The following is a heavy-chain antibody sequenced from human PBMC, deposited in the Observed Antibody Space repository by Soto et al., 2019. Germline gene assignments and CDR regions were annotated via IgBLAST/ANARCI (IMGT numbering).Heavy chain of an antibody. V-gene: IGHV1-18*01. CDR1: GYTFTSYG. J-gene: IGHJ4*02. Sequence: GASVKVSCKASGYTFTSYGISWVRQAPGQGLEWMGWISAYNGNTNYAQKLQGRVTMTTDTSTSTAYMELRSLRSDDTAVYYCARVGDAGIAARPFDYWGQGTLVTVSS. CDR3: ARVGDAGIAARPFDY. D-gene: IGHD6-6*01. CDR2: ISAYNGNT.